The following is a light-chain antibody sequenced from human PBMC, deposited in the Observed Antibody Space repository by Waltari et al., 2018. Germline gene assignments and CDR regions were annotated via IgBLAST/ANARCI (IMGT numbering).Light chain of an antibody. CDR3: QQYGNSRGS. Sequence: TQSPGPLSLSPGEGATLSCRASQSVSSSYLAWYQQKPGQAPRLLIYGASNRATDIPDRFTGSGSGTDFTLTINRLEPEDFAVYYCQQYGNSRGSFGQGTKLEIK. CDR2: GAS. CDR1: QSVSSSY. J-gene: IGKJ2*03. V-gene: IGKV3-20*01.